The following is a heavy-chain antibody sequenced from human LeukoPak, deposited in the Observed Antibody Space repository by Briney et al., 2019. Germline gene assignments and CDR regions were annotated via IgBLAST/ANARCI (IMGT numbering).Heavy chain of an antibody. D-gene: IGHD3-9*01. CDR1: GFTFSSYG. CDR2: ISGSGGST. V-gene: IGHV3-23*01. CDR3: ARDPGVYDILTGYSGAFDI. J-gene: IGHJ3*02. Sequence: QSGGTLRLSCAASGFTFSSYGMSWVRQAPGKGLEWVSAISGSGGSTYYADSVKGRFTISRDNSKNTLYLQMNSLRAEDTAVYYCARDPGVYDILTGYSGAFDIWGQGTMVTVSS.